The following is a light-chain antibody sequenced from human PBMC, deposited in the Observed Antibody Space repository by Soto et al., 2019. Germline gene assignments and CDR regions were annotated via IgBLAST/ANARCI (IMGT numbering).Light chain of an antibody. CDR2: EVS. V-gene: IGLV2-14*03. CDR1: SSDIGAYDY. CDR3: SSHTSSNTRI. J-gene: IGLJ1*01. Sequence: QSVLTQPASVSGSPGQSIGISCTGTSSDIGAYDYVSWYQQHPDKAPKLMIYEVSNRPSGVSNRFSGSKSVNTATLTISGLQAEDEADYYCSSHTSSNTRIFGNGTKVTVL.